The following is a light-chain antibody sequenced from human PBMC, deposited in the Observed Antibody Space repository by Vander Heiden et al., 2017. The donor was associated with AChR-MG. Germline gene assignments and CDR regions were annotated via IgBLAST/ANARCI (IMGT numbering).Light chain of an antibody. CDR2: GAS. CDR3: HHYTNWPAYS. J-gene: IGKJ2*03. V-gene: IGKV3-15*01. Sequence: EIVMTQSPATLSVSTGEKATLSCRASQRVSSKLAWYQQKPGQAPRLLIYGASTRATGIPARFSARGSGTEFTLTISRLQSEAFAVYSCHHYTNWPAYSFSQWIKPEIK. CDR1: QRVSSK.